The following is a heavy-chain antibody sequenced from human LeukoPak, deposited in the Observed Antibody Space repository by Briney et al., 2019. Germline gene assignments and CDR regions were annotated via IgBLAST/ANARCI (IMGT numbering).Heavy chain of an antibody. Sequence: PSETLSPTCTVSGYSISSGYYWGWIRQSPGKGLEWIGTIYQSGSTYYNPSLKSRVTISVDTSKNQFSLKLSSVTAADTAVYYCARRRSPSETGAFDIWGQGTMVTVSS. J-gene: IGHJ3*02. D-gene: IGHD5-24*01. CDR2: IYQSGST. CDR1: GYSISSGYY. CDR3: ARRRSPSETGAFDI. V-gene: IGHV4-38-2*02.